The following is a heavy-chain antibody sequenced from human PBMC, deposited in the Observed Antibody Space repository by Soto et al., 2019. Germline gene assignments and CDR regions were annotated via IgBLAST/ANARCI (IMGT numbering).Heavy chain of an antibody. CDR3: AKTHGYSGYGTPSDFDY. CDR2: ISYDGSNK. D-gene: IGHD5-12*01. J-gene: IGHJ4*02. V-gene: IGHV3-30*18. CDR1: GFTFSSYG. Sequence: QVQLVESGGGVVQPGRSLRLSCAASGFTFSSYGMHWVRQAPGKGLEWVAVISYDGSNKYYADSVKGRFTISRDNSKNTLYLQMNSLRAEDTAVYYCAKTHGYSGYGTPSDFDYWGQGTLVTVSS.